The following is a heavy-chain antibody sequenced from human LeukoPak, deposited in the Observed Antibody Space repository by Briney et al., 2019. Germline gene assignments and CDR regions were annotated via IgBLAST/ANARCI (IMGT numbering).Heavy chain of an antibody. V-gene: IGHV3-7*01. CDR3: ARGESGWYY. J-gene: IGHJ4*02. Sequence: GGSLRLSCAASGFTSSSYWMTWVRQAPGKGLEWMANIKQDGSEKYYVASVKGRFTISRGNAKNSLYLQMNSLRAEDTAVYYCARGESGWYYWGQGTLVTVSS. CDR2: IKQDGSEK. D-gene: IGHD6-19*01. CDR1: GFTSSSYW.